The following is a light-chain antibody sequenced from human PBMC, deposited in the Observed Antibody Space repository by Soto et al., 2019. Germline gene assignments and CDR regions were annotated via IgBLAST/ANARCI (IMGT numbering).Light chain of an antibody. V-gene: IGKV1-5*03. Sequence: DIQMTQSPSTLSASVGDRVTITCRASQSISSWLAWYQRKPGKAPKLLIYRASILESGVPSSFSGSGSGTEFTLTIGSLQPDDFATYYCQQYNGYPWTFGQGTKVEV. J-gene: IGKJ1*01. CDR3: QQYNGYPWT. CDR2: RAS. CDR1: QSISSW.